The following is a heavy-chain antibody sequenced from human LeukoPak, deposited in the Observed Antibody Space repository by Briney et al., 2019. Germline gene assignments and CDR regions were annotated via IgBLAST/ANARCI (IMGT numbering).Heavy chain of an antibody. Sequence: SETLSLTCAVYGGSFSGYYWSWIRQPPGKGLEWIGEINHSGSTNYNPSLKSRVTISVDTSKNQFSLKLSSVTAVDTAVYYCARHDSSGYYYPYYFDYWGQGTLVTVSS. CDR3: ARHDSSGYYYPYYFDY. CDR1: GGSFSGYY. D-gene: IGHD3-22*01. J-gene: IGHJ4*02. V-gene: IGHV4-34*01. CDR2: INHSGST.